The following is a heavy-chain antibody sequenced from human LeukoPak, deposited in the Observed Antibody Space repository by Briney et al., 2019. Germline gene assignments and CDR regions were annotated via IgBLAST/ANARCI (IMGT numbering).Heavy chain of an antibody. V-gene: IGHV3-30*03. D-gene: IGHD6-19*01. CDR2: ISYDGSNK. CDR3: ARWGSSGTGPHFDY. J-gene: IGHJ4*02. Sequence: GGSLRLSCAASGFTFSSYGMHWVRQAPGKGLEWVAVISYDGSNKYYADSVKGRFTISRDNSKNTLYLQMNSLRAEDTAVYYCARWGSSGTGPHFDYWGQGTLVTVSS. CDR1: GFTFSSYG.